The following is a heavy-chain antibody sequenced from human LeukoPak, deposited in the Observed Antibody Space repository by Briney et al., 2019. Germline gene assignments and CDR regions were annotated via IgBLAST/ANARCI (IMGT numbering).Heavy chain of an antibody. V-gene: IGHV1-18*01. CDR1: GYTFNRYG. J-gene: IGHJ4*02. D-gene: IGHD4-17*01. CDR3: ARESAYGDFEY. Sequence: GASVKVSCKAAGYTFNRYGSSWVRQAPGQGLEWMGWISAYNGNTNYAQKVQGRVTMTTNTSTSTAYMELRSLRSDDTAVYYCARESAYGDFEYWGQGTLVTVSS. CDR2: ISAYNGNT.